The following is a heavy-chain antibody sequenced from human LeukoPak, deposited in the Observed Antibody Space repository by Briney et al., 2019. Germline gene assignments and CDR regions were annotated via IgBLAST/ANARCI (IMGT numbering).Heavy chain of an antibody. Sequence: GGSLRLSCAVSGFSVNSFGMSWVRQAPGKGLEWISAISVNGETAYYADSVKGRFIISKDNSKNALYLQLSSLRVEDTAVYYCAKTTTGYSSGRYPGWPVDYWGQGTLVTVSS. CDR3: AKTTTGYSSGRYPGWPVDY. D-gene: IGHD6-19*01. CDR1: GFSVNSFG. V-gene: IGHV3-23*01. CDR2: ISVNGETA. J-gene: IGHJ4*02.